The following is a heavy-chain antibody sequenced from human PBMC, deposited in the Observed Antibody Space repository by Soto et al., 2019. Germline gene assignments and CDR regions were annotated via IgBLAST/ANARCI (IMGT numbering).Heavy chain of an antibody. CDR3: ARASWGSYRFFDY. J-gene: IGHJ4*02. CDR1: GFTFSSYG. V-gene: IGHV3-33*01. Sequence: GGSLRLSCAASGFTFSSYGMHWVRQAPGKGLEWVAVIWYDGSNKYYADSVKGRFTISRDNSKNMLYLQMNSLRAEDTAVYYCARASWGSYRFFDYWGQGTLVTVSS. CDR2: IWYDGSNK. D-gene: IGHD3-16*02.